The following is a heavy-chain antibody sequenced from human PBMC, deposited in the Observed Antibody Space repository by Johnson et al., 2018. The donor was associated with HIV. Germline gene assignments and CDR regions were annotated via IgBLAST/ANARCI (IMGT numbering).Heavy chain of an antibody. CDR2: ISYDGSNK. J-gene: IGHJ3*02. V-gene: IGHV3-30*04. CDR1: GFTFSSYA. CDR3: ARERNYGTHAAFDI. D-gene: IGHD1-7*01. Sequence: QVQLVESGGGAVRPGGSLRISCAASGFTFSSYAMHWVRQAPGKGLEWVAVISYDGSNKYYADSVKGRFTISRDNSKNTLYLQMNSLRAEDTAVYYCARERNYGTHAAFDIWGRGTMVTVSS.